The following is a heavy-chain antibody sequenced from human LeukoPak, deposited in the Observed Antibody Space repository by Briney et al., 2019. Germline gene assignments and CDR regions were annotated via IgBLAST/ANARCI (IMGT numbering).Heavy chain of an antibody. CDR2: IWYDGSNK. V-gene: IGHV3-33*01. D-gene: IGHD4-17*01. Sequence: GGSLRLSCAASGFTFSSYGMHWVRQAPGKGLEGVAVIWYDGSNKYYADSVKGRFTISRDNSKNTLYLQMNSLRAEDTAVYYCARGAVTTNYYCYGMDVWGQGTTVTVSS. J-gene: IGHJ6*02. CDR1: GFTFSSYG. CDR3: ARGAVTTNYYCYGMDV.